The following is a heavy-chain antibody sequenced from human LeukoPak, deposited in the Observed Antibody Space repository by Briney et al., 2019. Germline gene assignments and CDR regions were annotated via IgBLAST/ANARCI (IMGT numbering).Heavy chain of an antibody. J-gene: IGHJ4*02. Sequence: GGSLRLSCAASGFTFNNYGMHCFRQAPGKGLEWVAVVSFDGSKKFYGDSVKGRFTISRDSSKDTLSLQMNSLRAEDTAVYYCAKELRGYSYGEHWGQGTLVTVSS. CDR2: VSFDGSKK. D-gene: IGHD5-18*01. CDR1: GFTFNNYG. V-gene: IGHV3-30*18. CDR3: AKELRGYSYGEH.